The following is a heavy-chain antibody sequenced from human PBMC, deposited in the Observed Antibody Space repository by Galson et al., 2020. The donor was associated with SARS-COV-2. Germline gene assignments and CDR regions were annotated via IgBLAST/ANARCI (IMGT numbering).Heavy chain of an antibody. CDR3: ARVSPYYYDSSGYYYGNWFDP. CDR1: GGTFSSYA. V-gene: IGHV1-69*06. Sequence: SVKVSCKASGGTFSSYAISWVRQAPGQGLEWMGGIIPIFGTANYAQKFQGRVTITADKSTSTAYMELSSLRSEDTAVYYCARVSPYYYDSSGYYYGNWFDPWGQGTLVTVSS. D-gene: IGHD3-22*01. J-gene: IGHJ5*02. CDR2: IIPIFGTA.